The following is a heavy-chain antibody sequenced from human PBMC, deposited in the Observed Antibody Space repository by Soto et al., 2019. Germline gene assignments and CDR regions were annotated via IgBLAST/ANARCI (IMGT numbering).Heavy chain of an antibody. D-gene: IGHD2-15*01. J-gene: IGHJ3*02. Sequence: ASVKVSCKASGYTFTSYGISWVRQAPGQGLEWMGWISAYNGNTNYAQKLQGRVTMTTDTSTSTAYMELRSLRSDDTAVYHCARGVGIVVVVADAFDIWGQGTMVTVSS. CDR1: GYTFTSYG. CDR2: ISAYNGNT. V-gene: IGHV1-18*01. CDR3: ARGVGIVVVVADAFDI.